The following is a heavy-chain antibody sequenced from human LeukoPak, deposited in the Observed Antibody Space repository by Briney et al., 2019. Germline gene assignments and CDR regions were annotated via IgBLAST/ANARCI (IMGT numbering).Heavy chain of an antibody. CDR1: GGFFSGYY. D-gene: IGHD6-13*01. J-gene: IGHJ4*02. V-gene: IGHV4-34*01. CDR2: INHSGST. CDR3: ARGLRSSSWYGGGYFDY. Sequence: SETLSLTCAVYGGFFSGYYWSWIRQPPGKGLEWIGEINHSGSTNYNPSLKSRVTISVDTSKNQFSLKLSSVTAADTAVYYCARGLRSSSWYGGGYFDYWGQGTLVTVSS.